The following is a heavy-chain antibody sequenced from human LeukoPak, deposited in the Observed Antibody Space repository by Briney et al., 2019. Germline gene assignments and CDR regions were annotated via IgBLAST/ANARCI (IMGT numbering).Heavy chain of an antibody. CDR3: ARVLDQPLPRGNTNWFDP. D-gene: IGHD1/OR15-1a*01. V-gene: IGHV4-59*12. Sequence: PSETLSLTCTVSGGSITSYYWSWIRQPPGKGLEWVGYMYYSGSTYYNPSLKSRVTISVDTSKNQFSLKLSSVTAADTAVYYCARVLDQPLPRGNTNWFDPWGQGTLVIVSS. J-gene: IGHJ5*02. CDR2: MYYSGST. CDR1: GGSITSYY.